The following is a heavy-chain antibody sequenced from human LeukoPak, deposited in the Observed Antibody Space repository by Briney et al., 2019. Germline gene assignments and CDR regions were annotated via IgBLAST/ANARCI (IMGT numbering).Heavy chain of an antibody. CDR3: ARFSLGYCSSTSCLD. D-gene: IGHD2-2*01. CDR2: IIISTGNT. CDR1: GYTFNTYS. V-gene: IGHV1-18*01. J-gene: IGHJ4*02. Sequence: ASVKVSCKASGYTFNTYSISWVRQAPGQGLEWMGWIIISTGNTKYAQKLQGRVTMTTDTSTSTAYLELRNLRSDDTGVYYCARFSLGYCSSTSCLDWGQGTLVTVSS.